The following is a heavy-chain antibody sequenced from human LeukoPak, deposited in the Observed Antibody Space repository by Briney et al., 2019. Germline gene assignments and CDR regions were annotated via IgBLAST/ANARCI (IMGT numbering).Heavy chain of an antibody. V-gene: IGHV4-34*01. Sequence: SETLSLTCAVYGGSFSGYYWSWIRQPPGKGLEWIGEINHSGSTNYNPSLKSRVTISVDTSKNQFSLKLSSVTAADTAVYYCARDLRGAYHYYYGMDVWGQGTTVTVSS. CDR1: GGSFSGYY. CDR3: ARDLRGAYHYYYGMDV. J-gene: IGHJ6*02. CDR2: INHSGST.